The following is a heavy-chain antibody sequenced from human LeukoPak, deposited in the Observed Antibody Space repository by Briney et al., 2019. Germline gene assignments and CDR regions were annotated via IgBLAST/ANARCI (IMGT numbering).Heavy chain of an antibody. J-gene: IGHJ2*01. Sequence: SETLSLTCTVSGGSISSYYWSWIRQPPGKGLEWIGYMYSSESTKYNPSLKSRVTISVDTSGNQFSLNLTSLTAADTAVYYCARGSPLDWYFDLWGRGTLVTVSS. CDR1: GGSISSYY. CDR2: MYSSEST. CDR3: ARGSPLDWYFDL. V-gene: IGHV4-59*01.